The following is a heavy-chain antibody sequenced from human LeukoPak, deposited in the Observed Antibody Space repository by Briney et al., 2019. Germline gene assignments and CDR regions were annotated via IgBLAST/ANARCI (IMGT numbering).Heavy chain of an antibody. CDR3: AREPDAVNLEYSSSSPGRAAGY. CDR2: IIPIFGTA. D-gene: IGHD6-6*01. CDR1: GGTFSSYA. Sequence: SVKVSCKASGGTFSSYAISWVRQAPGQGLEWMGGIIPIFGTANYAQKFQGRVTITADESTSTAYMELSSLRSEDTAVYYCAREPDAVNLEYSSSSPGRAAGYWGQGTLVTVSS. J-gene: IGHJ4*02. V-gene: IGHV1-69*13.